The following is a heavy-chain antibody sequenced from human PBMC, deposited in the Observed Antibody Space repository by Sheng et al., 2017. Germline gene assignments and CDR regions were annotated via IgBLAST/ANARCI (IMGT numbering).Heavy chain of an antibody. J-gene: IGHJ3*02. CDR1: GFTFSGSA. Sequence: EVQLVESGGGLVQPGGSLKLSCAASGFTFSGSAMHWVRQASGKGLEWVGRIRSKAKSYATAYAASVKGRFTISRDDSKNTAYLQMDSLKTEDTAVYYCTSCVYDSFDAFDIWGQGTMVTVSS. CDR3: TSCVYDSFDAFDI. CDR2: IRSKAKSYAT. D-gene: IGHD5-12*01. V-gene: IGHV3-73*02.